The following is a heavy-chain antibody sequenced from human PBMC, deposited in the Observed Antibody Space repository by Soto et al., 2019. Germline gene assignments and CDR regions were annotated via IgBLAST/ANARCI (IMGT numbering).Heavy chain of an antibody. D-gene: IGHD6-19*01. J-gene: IGHJ3*02. V-gene: IGHV1-46*01. CDR2: INPNGGST. CDR3: AREKWLVRRNDPFDI. Sequence: GASVTVSCKASGYTFVSSYRRWVRQAPGQGLEWMGIINPNGGSTTYAQKFQGRVTLTRDTSTNTVNMELSSLRSEDTAVYYCAREKWLVRRNDPFDIWGQGTMVTVSS. CDR1: GYTFVSSY.